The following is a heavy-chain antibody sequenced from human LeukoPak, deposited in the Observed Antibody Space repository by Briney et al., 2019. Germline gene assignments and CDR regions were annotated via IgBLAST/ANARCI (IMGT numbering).Heavy chain of an antibody. CDR2: IKEDGTET. D-gene: IGHD5-24*01. Sequence: GGSLRLSCAASGFTFSTFAMSWVRLAPGKGLEWVANIKEDGTETYYVDSVKGRFTISRDNAKNSLYLQMNSLRVEDTAVYYCAKEGRSLQTYWGQGTLVTVSS. CDR3: AKEGRSLQTY. J-gene: IGHJ4*02. CDR1: GFTFSTFA. V-gene: IGHV3-7*03.